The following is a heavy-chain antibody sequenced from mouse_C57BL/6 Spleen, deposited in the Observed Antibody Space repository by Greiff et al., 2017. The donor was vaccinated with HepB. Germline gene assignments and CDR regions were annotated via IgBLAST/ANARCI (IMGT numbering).Heavy chain of an antibody. CDR1: GFNIKDYY. J-gene: IGHJ1*03. D-gene: IGHD1-1*01. Sequence: EVKVVESGAELVKPGASVKLSCTASGFNIKDYYMHWVKQRTEQGLEWIGRIDPEDGDTKYAPKFQGKATITADTSSNTAYLQLSSLTSEDTAVYYCQIPYVTTVVAQGYFDVWGTGTTVTVSS. CDR2: IDPEDGDT. V-gene: IGHV14-2*01. CDR3: QIPYVTTVVAQGYFDV.